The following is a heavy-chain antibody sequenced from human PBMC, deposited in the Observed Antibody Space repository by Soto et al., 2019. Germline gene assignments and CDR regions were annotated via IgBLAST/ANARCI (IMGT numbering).Heavy chain of an antibody. CDR3: AGRYCTNGVCYTNYYYYIDV. CDR1: GFTFSNAW. Sequence: PGGSLRLSCAASGFTFSNAWMNWVRQAPGKGLEWVGRIKSKTDGGTTDYAAPVKGRFTISRDDSKNTLYLQMNSLKTEDTAVYYCAGRYCTNGVCYTNYYYYIDVWAKGTTVTVSS. D-gene: IGHD2-8*01. J-gene: IGHJ6*03. CDR2: IKSKTDGGTT. V-gene: IGHV3-15*07.